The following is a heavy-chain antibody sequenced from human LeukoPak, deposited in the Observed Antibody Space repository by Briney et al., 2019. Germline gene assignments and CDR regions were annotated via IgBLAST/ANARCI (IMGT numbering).Heavy chain of an antibody. V-gene: IGHV3-30*02. CDR3: ARDNLPEGYSYSPNAFDI. CDR2: IRYDGSNK. CDR1: GFTFSTYG. J-gene: IGHJ3*02. D-gene: IGHD5-18*01. Sequence: GGSLRLSCAASGFTFSTYGMHWVRQAPGKGLEWVAFIRYDGSNKYYADSVKGRFTISRDNSKNTLYLQMNSLRAEDTAVYYCARDNLPEGYSYSPNAFDIWGQGTMVTVSS.